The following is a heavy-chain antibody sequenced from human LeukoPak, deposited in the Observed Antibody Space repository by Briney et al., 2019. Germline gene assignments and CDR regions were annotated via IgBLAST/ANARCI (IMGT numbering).Heavy chain of an antibody. Sequence: GGSLRLSCAASGFTFSSYAMSWVRQAPGKGLEWVSAISGSGGSTYYADSVKGRFTISRDNSKNSLYLQMNSLRPEDTAFYYCAKGQWLLTESRFDYWGQGTLVAVSS. V-gene: IGHV3-23*01. CDR2: ISGSGGST. D-gene: IGHD5-12*01. CDR3: AKGQWLLTESRFDY. J-gene: IGHJ4*02. CDR1: GFTFSSYA.